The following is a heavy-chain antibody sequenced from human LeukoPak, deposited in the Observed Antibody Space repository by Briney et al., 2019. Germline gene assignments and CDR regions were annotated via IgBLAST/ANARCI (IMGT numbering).Heavy chain of an antibody. CDR1: GFTFSSYA. CDR2: FSYDGINK. CDR3: ARDALGKWELDGMDV. D-gene: IGHD1-26*01. Sequence: GGSLRLSCAASGFTFSSYAMHWVRQVPGKGLEWVTVFSYDGINKYYADSMKGRFTISRDNSKNTLYLQMNSLRAEDTAVYYCARDALGKWELDGMDVWGQGTTVTVSS. J-gene: IGHJ6*02. V-gene: IGHV3-30*14.